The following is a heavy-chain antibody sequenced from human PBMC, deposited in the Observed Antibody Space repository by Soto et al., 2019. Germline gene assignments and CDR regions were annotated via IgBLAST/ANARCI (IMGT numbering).Heavy chain of an antibody. CDR3: ASLGDYGTGYYYYGMDV. J-gene: IGHJ6*02. V-gene: IGHV4-31*03. CDR1: GGSISSGGYY. CDR2: IYYSGST. D-gene: IGHD4-17*01. Sequence: KPSETLSLTCTVSGGSISSGGYYWSWSRQHPGKGLEWIGYIYYSGSTYYNPSLKSRVTISVDTSKNQFSLKLSSVTAADTAVYYCASLGDYGTGYYYYGMDVWGQGTTVTVSS.